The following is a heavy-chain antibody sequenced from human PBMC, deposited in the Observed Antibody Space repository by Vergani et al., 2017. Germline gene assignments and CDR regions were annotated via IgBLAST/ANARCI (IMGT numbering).Heavy chain of an antibody. Sequence: EVQLVESGGGLVQPGGSLRLSCAASGFTVSSNYMSWVRQAPGKGLEWVSVIYSGGSTYYADSVKGRFTISRDNSKNTLYLQMNSLRAEDTAVYYCARVVDHDYGDYGLLDPWGQGTLVTVSS. CDR2: IYSGGST. CDR3: ARVVDHDYGDYGLLDP. V-gene: IGHV3-66*02. D-gene: IGHD4-17*01. J-gene: IGHJ5*02. CDR1: GFTVSSNY.